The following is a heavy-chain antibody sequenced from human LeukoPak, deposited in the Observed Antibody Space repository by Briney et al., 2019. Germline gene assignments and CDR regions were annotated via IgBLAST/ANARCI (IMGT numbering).Heavy chain of an antibody. Sequence: GGSLRLSWAASGFTFSSYAMHWVRQAPGKGLEWVAVISYDGSNKYYADSVKGRFTISRDNSKNTLYLQMNSLRAEDTAVYYCARDGKEQLVYYYYYMDVWGKGTTVTVSS. V-gene: IGHV3-30*01. CDR2: ISYDGSNK. CDR3: ARDGKEQLVYYYYYMDV. D-gene: IGHD6-6*01. J-gene: IGHJ6*03. CDR1: GFTFSSYA.